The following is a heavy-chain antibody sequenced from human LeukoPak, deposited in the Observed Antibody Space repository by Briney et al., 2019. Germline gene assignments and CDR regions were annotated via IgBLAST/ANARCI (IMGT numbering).Heavy chain of an antibody. J-gene: IGHJ4*02. CDR2: INQSGST. Sequence: SETLSLTCVVYGGSFSGYYWVWIRQPPGKGLEWIGEINQSGSTNYNPSLKSRLTISVDTSKNQFSLKLSSVTAADTAVYYCARHKAYGSGSYAPYYFDYWGQGTQVTVSS. V-gene: IGHV4-34*01. D-gene: IGHD3-10*01. CDR3: ARHKAYGSGSYAPYYFDY. CDR1: GGSFSGYY.